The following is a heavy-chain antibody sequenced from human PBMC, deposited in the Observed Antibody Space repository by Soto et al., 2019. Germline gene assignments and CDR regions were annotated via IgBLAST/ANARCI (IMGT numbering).Heavy chain of an antibody. Sequence: CTVSGGYIVNLYGPWIRQPPGKGLEWMGYVYYSGSTNYNPSLESRVTISIDASKNQFSLKMKSVTAADTAVYYCGRDNLLTGLGPWGQGALVTVSS. CDR1: GGYIVNLY. D-gene: IGHD3-9*01. V-gene: IGHV4-59*11. CDR3: GRDNLLTGLGP. CDR2: VYYSGST. J-gene: IGHJ5*02.